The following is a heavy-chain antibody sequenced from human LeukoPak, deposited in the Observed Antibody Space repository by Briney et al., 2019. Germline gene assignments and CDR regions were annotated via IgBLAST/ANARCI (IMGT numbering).Heavy chain of an antibody. CDR1: GFTLSTYW. CDR2: INSDGSRT. Sequence: GGSLRLSCAASGFTLSTYWMHGLRQGPGKGLVWVSCINSDGSRTTYADSVKGRFTISRDNAKNTLYLQMNTLRVEDTAVYYCARGSWSAADTNIDYWGQGTLVTVSS. CDR3: ARGSWSAADTNIDY. J-gene: IGHJ4*02. D-gene: IGHD6-13*01. V-gene: IGHV3-74*01.